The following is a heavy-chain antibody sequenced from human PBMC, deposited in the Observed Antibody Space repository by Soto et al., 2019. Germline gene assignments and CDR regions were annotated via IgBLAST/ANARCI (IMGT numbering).Heavy chain of an antibody. D-gene: IGHD3-3*01. J-gene: IGHJ6*02. CDR1: GYSFTSYC. V-gene: IGHV5-10-1*01. CDR2: IDPSDSYT. CDR3: ARHQNLFWRGHGGMDV. Sequence: GASLKRSGKGSGYSFTSYCIRWMRQMPGKGLEWMGRIDPSDSYTNYSPSFQGPVPISADKSISTAYLQWSSLKASDTAMYYCARHQNLFWRGHGGMDVWGQGTTVTVSS.